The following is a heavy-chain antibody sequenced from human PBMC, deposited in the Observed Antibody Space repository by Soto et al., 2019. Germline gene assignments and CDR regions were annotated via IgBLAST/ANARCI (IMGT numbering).Heavy chain of an antibody. CDR3: AREIGRLEPARRYFDY. D-gene: IGHD1-1*01. Sequence: QVRLVQSGAEVKKPGASVKVSCKASGYTFSSYVMHWVRQAPGQRLEWMGWINAGNGDTKYSQKFQGRVTITRDTSASTAYMELSSLRSEDTAVYYCAREIGRLEPARRYFDYWGQGTLVTVSS. J-gene: IGHJ4*02. V-gene: IGHV1-3*01. CDR1: GYTFSSYV. CDR2: INAGNGDT.